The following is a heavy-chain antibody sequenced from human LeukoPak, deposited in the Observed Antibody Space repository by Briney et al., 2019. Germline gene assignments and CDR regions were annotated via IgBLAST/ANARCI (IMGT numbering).Heavy chain of an antibody. CDR2: INHSGST. Sequence: SETLSLTCAVYGGSFSGYYWSWIRQPPGKGLEWIGEINHSGSTNYNPSLKSRVTISVDTSKNQFSLKPSSVTAADTAVYYCARVGFSSSWYVSYWFDPWGQGTLVTVSS. CDR1: GGSFSGYY. V-gene: IGHV4-34*01. J-gene: IGHJ5*02. CDR3: ARVGFSSSWYVSYWFDP. D-gene: IGHD6-13*01.